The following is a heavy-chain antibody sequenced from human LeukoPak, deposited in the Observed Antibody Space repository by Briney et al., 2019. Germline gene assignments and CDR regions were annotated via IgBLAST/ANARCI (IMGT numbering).Heavy chain of an antibody. CDR2: ISSSSSTI. CDR3: ARSSRELGGYAPWELMPPFDY. V-gene: IGHV3-11*04. Sequence: GGSLRLSCPASGFTFSDYYMSWIRQAPGKGLEWVSYISSSSSTIYYADSVKGRFTISRDNAKNSLYLQMNSLRAEDTAVYYCARSSRELGGYAPWELMPPFDYWGQGTLVTVSS. J-gene: IGHJ4*02. D-gene: IGHD1-7*01. CDR1: GFTFSDYY.